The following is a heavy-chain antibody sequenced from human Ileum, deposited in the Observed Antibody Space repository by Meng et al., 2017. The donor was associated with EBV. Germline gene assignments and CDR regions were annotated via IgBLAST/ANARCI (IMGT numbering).Heavy chain of an antibody. V-gene: IGHV4-4*02. CDR2: IYHSGST. CDR1: GGSISSSNW. Sequence: QVQLQASGPGRVKPSGTLSLTCAVSGGSISSSNWWSWVRQPPGKGLEWIGEIYHSGSTNYNPSLKSRVTISVDKSKNQFSLKLSSVTAADTAVYYCASFPPPGKQWLVTDYWGQGTLVTVSS. CDR3: ASFPPPGKQWLVTDY. J-gene: IGHJ4*02. D-gene: IGHD6-19*01.